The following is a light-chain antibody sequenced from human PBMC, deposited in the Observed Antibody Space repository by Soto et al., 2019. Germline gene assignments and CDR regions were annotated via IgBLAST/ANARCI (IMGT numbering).Light chain of an antibody. CDR1: QGISTH. CDR3: LQLNAYPLT. J-gene: IGKJ4*01. CDR2: LAS. V-gene: IGKV1-9*01. Sequence: IQLTQSPSSLSASVGDRVTITCRASQGISTHLAWYQQKPGKAPKLLIYLASTLQSGAPSRFSGSGSGTDFTLTISSLQPEDFATYYCLQLNAYPLTFGGGTKVEIK.